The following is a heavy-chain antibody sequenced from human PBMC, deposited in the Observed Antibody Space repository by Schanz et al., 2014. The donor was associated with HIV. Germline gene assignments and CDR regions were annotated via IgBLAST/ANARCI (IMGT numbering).Heavy chain of an antibody. V-gene: IGHV3-13*01. J-gene: IGHJ4*02. D-gene: IGHD2-15*01. CDR3: ARDLCGKDDY. CDR2: VSTDGVA. CDR1: GFTFGNYD. Sequence: EVRLVESGGGLVQPGRSLRLSCAASGFTFGNYDMHWVRQPEGKGLEWVSVVSTDGVAQYAGSVKGRFTISRENAINALHLQMNRLRVGDTAVYYCARDLCGKDDYWGQGTLVTVSS.